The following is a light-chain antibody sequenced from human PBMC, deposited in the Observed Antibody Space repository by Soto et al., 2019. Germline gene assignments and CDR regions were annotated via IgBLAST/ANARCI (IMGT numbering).Light chain of an antibody. V-gene: IGLV2-8*01. CDR1: SSDVGGYNY. J-gene: IGLJ2*01. Sequence: QSALTQPPSASGSPGQSVTISCTGTSSDVGGYNYVSWYQQHPGKVPKLMIYEVSKRPSGVPDRFSGSKSGNTASLTVSGPQAEDEADYYCSSYAGRNTLVFGGGTKVTVL. CDR3: SSYAGRNTLV. CDR2: EVS.